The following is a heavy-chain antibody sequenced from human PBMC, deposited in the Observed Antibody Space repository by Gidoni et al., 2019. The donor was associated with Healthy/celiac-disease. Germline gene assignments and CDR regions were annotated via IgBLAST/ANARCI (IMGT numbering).Heavy chain of an antibody. CDR3: ARVLEEGYYYDSSGYYDY. CDR2: ISSSSSYI. Sequence: EVQLVESGGGLVKPGGSLRLYCAASGFTFSSYSMNWVRQAPGKGLEWVSSISSSSSYIYYADSVKGRFTISRDNAKNSLYLQMNSLRAEDTAVYYCARVLEEGYYYDSSGYYDYWGQGTLVTVSS. J-gene: IGHJ4*02. V-gene: IGHV3-21*01. D-gene: IGHD3-22*01. CDR1: GFTFSSYS.